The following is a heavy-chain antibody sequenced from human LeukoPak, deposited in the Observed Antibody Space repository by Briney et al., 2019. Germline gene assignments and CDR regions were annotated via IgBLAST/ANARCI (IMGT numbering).Heavy chain of an antibody. V-gene: IGHV1-46*01. CDR2: INPSGGST. Sequence: GASVKVSCKASGGTFSSYAISWVRQAPGQGLEWMGIINPSGGSTSYAQKFQGRVTMTRDTSTSTVYMELSSLRSEDTAVYYCARDVAVILTGFGWFDPWGQGTLVTVSS. J-gene: IGHJ5*02. CDR3: ARDVAVILTGFGWFDP. CDR1: GGTFSSYA. D-gene: IGHD3-9*01.